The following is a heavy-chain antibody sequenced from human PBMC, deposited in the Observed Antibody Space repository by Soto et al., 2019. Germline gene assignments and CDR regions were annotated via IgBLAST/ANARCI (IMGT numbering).Heavy chain of an antibody. D-gene: IGHD2-8*01. Sequence: EVQLVESGGGLVQPGGSLRLSCAASGFTFSSYWMHWVRQAPGKGLVWVSHINIDGSSTSYADSVKGRFTISRDNAKNTLYLQMNSLRAEDTAVYYCTKAGYCSSGVCYTPMDPFDIWGQGTMVTVSS. CDR1: GFTFSSYW. CDR2: INIDGSST. J-gene: IGHJ3*02. CDR3: TKAGYCSSGVCYTPMDPFDI. V-gene: IGHV3-74*01.